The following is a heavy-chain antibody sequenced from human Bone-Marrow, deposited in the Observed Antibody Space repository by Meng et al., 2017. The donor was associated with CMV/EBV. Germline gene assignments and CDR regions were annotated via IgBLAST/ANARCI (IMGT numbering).Heavy chain of an antibody. CDR1: GYSFTSYW. CDR2: ISAYNGNT. V-gene: IGHV1-18*04. D-gene: IGHD6-19*01. J-gene: IGHJ4*02. CDR3: ARDLREWLVGVRGTGSVYYFDY. Sequence: ASVKVSCKGSGYSFTSYWIGWVRQAPGQGLEWMGWISAYNGNTNYAQKLQGRVTMTTDTSTSTAYMELRSLRSDDTAVYYCARDLREWLVGVRGTGSVYYFDYWGQGTLVTVSS.